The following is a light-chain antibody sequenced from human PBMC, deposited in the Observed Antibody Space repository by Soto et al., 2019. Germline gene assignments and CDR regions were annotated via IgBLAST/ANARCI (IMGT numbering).Light chain of an antibody. CDR3: GPWDDSLXIYV. J-gene: IGLJ1*01. Sequence: QSFMTQPPSVSAAPVQRVTVSCSGTSKNIGDNYVSWYKHVPGMAPKVLIYDNDRLPSYLPGRFSGSKSGPSATLVITGLRTGDEANYYCGPWDDSLXIYVLGLVTKVXV. CDR1: SKNIGDNY. V-gene: IGLV1-51*01. CDR2: DND.